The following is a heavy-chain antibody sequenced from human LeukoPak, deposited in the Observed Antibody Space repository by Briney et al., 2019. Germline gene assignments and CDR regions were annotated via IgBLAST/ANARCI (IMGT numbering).Heavy chain of an antibody. CDR1: GGSLSGYN. D-gene: IGHD6-19*01. J-gene: IGHJ5*02. CDR3: ATRGAVAGTAGTTRPTHWFDP. CDR2: IKQSGST. V-gene: IGHV4-34*01. Sequence: SETLSLTCAVYGGSLSGYNWSWIRPPLERGRGWMGEIKQSGSTNYYPSLKIRVTISVDTSKNQFSLKLTSVTAADTAVYYCATRGAVAGTAGTTRPTHWFDPWGQGTLVTVSS.